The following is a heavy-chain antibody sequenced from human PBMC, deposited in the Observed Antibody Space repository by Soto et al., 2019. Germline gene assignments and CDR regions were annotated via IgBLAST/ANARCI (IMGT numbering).Heavy chain of an antibody. V-gene: IGHV3-21*01. D-gene: IGHD3-9*01. CDR3: ARDFDILTGYYTPFFDY. CDR1: GFSFRAYS. J-gene: IGHJ4*02. CDR2: IDSFNHI. Sequence: GGSLRLSCADSGFSFRAYSLNWVRQAPGKGLEWVSSIDSFNHIYYADSVKGRFTISRDNSKNTLYLQMNSLRAEDTAVYYCARDFDILTGYYTPFFDYWGQGTLVTVSS.